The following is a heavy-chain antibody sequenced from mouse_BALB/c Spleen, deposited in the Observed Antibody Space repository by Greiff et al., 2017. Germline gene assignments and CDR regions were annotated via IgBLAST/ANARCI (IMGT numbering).Heavy chain of an antibody. CDR3: ARVGPDY. CDR2: ISDGGSYT. V-gene: IGHV5-4*02. CDR1: GFTFSDYY. J-gene: IGHJ2*01. Sequence: DVKLVESGGGLVKPGGSLKLSCAASGFTFSDYYMYWVRQTPEKRLEWVATISDGGSYTYYPDSVKGRFTISRDNAKNNLYLQMSSLKSEDTAMYYCARVGPDYWGQGTNLTVSS.